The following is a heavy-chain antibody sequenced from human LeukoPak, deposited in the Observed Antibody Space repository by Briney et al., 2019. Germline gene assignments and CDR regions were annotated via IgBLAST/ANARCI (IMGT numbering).Heavy chain of an antibody. CDR2: IIPIFGAA. V-gene: IGHV1-69*13. Sequence: ASVKVSCKASGGTFSSYAISWVRQAPGQGLEWMGGIIPIFGAANYAQKFQGRVTITADESTSTAYMELSSLRSEDTAVYYCARGSVVVVAARYDAFDIWGQGTMVTVSS. D-gene: IGHD2-15*01. CDR1: GGTFSSYA. J-gene: IGHJ3*02. CDR3: ARGSVVVVAARYDAFDI.